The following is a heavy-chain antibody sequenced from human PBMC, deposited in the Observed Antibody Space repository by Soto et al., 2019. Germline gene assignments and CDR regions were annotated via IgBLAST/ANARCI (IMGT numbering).Heavy chain of an antibody. CDR3: ARESGYSYGPGFYYYYGMDV. J-gene: IGHJ6*02. V-gene: IGHV1-3*01. D-gene: IGHD5-18*01. CDR1: GYTFTSYA. Sequence: QVQLVQAGAEVKKPGASVKVSCKASGYTFTSYAMHWVRQAPGQRLEWMGWINAGNGNTKYSQKFQGRVTITRDTSASTAYMELSSLRSEDTAVYYCARESGYSYGPGFYYYYGMDVWGQGTTVTVSS. CDR2: INAGNGNT.